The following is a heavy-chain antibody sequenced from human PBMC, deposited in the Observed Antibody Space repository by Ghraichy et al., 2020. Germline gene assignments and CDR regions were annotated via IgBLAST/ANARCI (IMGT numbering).Heavy chain of an antibody. CDR2: IFYSGGT. CDR1: GGSISNYY. Sequence: SETLSLTCTVSGGSISNYYWSWIRQPPGKGLEWIGYIFYSGGTNYNPSLKTRVTISVDTSKNQFSLKLSSVTAADTAVYYCARGHWNYEMVGYGKSDAFDIWGQGTKVTVSS. J-gene: IGHJ3*02. CDR3: ARGHWNYEMVGYGKSDAFDI. V-gene: IGHV4-59*01. D-gene: IGHD1-7*01.